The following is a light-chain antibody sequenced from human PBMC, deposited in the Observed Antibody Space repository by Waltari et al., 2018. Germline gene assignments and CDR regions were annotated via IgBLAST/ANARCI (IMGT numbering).Light chain of an antibody. Sequence: QSALTQPPSASGSPGQSVSIPCTGTSSDIGAYNYDSWYQKHPGKAPKLMISEVSKRPSGVPDRFSGSKSGNTASLTVSGLQAEDEADYYCASYAGNNNFVFGSGTKVTVL. CDR1: SSDIGAYNY. V-gene: IGLV2-8*01. CDR2: EVS. CDR3: ASYAGNNNFV. J-gene: IGLJ1*01.